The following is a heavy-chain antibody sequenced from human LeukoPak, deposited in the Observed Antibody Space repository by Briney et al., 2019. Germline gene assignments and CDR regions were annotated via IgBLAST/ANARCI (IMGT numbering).Heavy chain of an antibody. J-gene: IGHJ4*02. CDR2: IYPGDSDT. Sequence: GESLKISCKGSGYRFTSYWIGWVRQMPGKGLEWMGIIYPGDSDTRYSPSFQGQVTISADKSISTAYLQWSSLKASDTAMYYCARTYYYGSGSYSAFDYWGQGTLVTVSS. D-gene: IGHD3-10*01. CDR3: ARTYYYGSGSYSAFDY. CDR1: GYRFTSYW. V-gene: IGHV5-51*01.